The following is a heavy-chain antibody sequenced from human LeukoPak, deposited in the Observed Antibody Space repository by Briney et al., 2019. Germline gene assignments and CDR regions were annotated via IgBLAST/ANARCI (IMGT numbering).Heavy chain of an antibody. D-gene: IGHD2-2*01. Sequence: GGSLRLSCAASGFTFSSYSMNRVRQAPGKGLEWVSSISSSSSYIYYADSVKGRFTISRDNAKNSLYLQMNSLRAEDTAVYYCARGWSSSTSRPTDYWGQGTLVTVSS. V-gene: IGHV3-21*01. CDR2: ISSSSSYI. CDR1: GFTFSSYS. CDR3: ARGWSSSTSRPTDY. J-gene: IGHJ4*02.